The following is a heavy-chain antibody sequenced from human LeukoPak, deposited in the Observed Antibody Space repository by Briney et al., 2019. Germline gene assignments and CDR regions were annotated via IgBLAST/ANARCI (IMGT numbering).Heavy chain of an antibody. CDR3: AKDPSYCSSTSCYYRGPFDY. CDR1: GFTFSSYA. CDR2: IRGSGGST. J-gene: IGHJ4*02. D-gene: IGHD2-2*01. Sequence: GGSLRLSCAASGFTFSSYAMSWVRQAPGKGLEWVSAIRGSGGSTYYADSVKGRFTISRDNSKNTLYLQMNSLRAEDTAVYYCAKDPSYCSSTSCYYRGPFDYWGQGTLVTVSS. V-gene: IGHV3-23*01.